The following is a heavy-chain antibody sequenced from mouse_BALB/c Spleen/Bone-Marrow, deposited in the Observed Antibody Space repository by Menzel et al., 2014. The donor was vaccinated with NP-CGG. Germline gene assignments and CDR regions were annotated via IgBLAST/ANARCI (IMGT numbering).Heavy chain of an antibody. V-gene: IGHV1-61*01. CDR2: IDPSDSET. CDR1: GYTFTNYW. J-gene: IGHJ2*01. Sequence: VKLVESGAELVRPGASVKLSCKASGYTFTNYWMNWVKQRPGRGLEWIGMIDPSDSETRYNQMFKDKATLTVDKSSSTAYMQLSSLTSEDSAVYYCTRRGDGYPYWGQGTTLPVSS. CDR3: TRRGDGYPY. D-gene: IGHD2-3*01.